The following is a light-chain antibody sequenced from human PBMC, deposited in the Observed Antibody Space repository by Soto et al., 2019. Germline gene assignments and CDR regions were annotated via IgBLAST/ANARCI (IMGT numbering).Light chain of an antibody. V-gene: IGLV1-51*01. CDR3: ATWDRSMSVGV. CDR1: SSNIGNNY. CDR2: DND. Sequence: QSVLTQPPSVSAAPGQKVTISCSGSSSNIGNNYVFWYQQLPGTAPKLLIYDNDKRPSGMPDRFSGSKSGTSATLGITGLQTGDEADYYCATWDRSMSVGVFGGGTKLTVL. J-gene: IGLJ2*01.